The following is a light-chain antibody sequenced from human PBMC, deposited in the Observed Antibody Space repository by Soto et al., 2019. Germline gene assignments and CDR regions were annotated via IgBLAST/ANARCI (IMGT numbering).Light chain of an antibody. J-gene: IGKJ4*01. CDR2: VAS. CDR1: QNVGNNY. Sequence: ETVMTQSPGTLSLSPGERATLSCTASQNVGNNYLAWYQQKPGQAPRLLISVASSRATGIPDRFSGSGSATDFALTISRLEPEDFAVYYCLQFGNLPLTFGGGTKVEIK. CDR3: LQFGNLPLT. V-gene: IGKV3-20*01.